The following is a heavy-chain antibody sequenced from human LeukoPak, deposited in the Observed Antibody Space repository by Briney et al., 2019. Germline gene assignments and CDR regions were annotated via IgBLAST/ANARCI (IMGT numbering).Heavy chain of an antibody. V-gene: IGHV3-30*18. CDR3: AKDLSAMALDGHDAFDI. Sequence: PGGSLRLSCAASGFTFSSYWMSWVRQAPGKGLEWVAVISYDGSNKYYADSVKGRFTISRDNSKNTLYLQMNSLRAEDTAVYYCAKDLSAMALDGHDAFDIWGQGTMVTVSS. CDR1: GFTFSSYW. J-gene: IGHJ3*02. CDR2: ISYDGSNK. D-gene: IGHD5-18*01.